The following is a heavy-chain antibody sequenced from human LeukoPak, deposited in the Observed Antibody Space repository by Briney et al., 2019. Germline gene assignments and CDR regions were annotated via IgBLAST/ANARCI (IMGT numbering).Heavy chain of an antibody. J-gene: IGHJ5*01. CDR2: INWNGGNT. Sequence: CXXSGFTFGDYGMTWVRQAPGKGLEWVSGINWNGGNTGYADSVKGGFTISREKAKNSMYMEMKRLREEETALYYSAXTVXXVXIDSGGQGTLVTVSA. V-gene: IGHV3-20*04. CDR3: AXTVXXVXIDS. CDR1: GFTFGDYG. D-gene: IGHD4-17*01.